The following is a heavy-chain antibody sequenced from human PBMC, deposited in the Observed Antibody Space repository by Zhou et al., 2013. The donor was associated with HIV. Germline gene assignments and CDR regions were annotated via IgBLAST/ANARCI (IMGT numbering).Heavy chain of an antibody. CDR1: GGTFSSYA. CDR3: AREYSSSLLDPNYYYYYMDV. CDR2: IIPILGIA. D-gene: IGHD6-6*01. V-gene: IGHV1-69*04. Sequence: QVQLVQSGAEVKKPGSSVKVSCKASGGTFSSYAISWVRQAPGQGLEWMGRIIPILGIANYAQKFQGRVTITADKSTSTAYMELSSLRSEDTAVYYCAREYSSSLLDPNYYYYYMDVVGRKGPTVTVSS. J-gene: IGHJ6*03.